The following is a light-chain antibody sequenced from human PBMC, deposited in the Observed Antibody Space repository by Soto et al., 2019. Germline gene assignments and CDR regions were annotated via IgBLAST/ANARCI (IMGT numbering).Light chain of an antibody. J-gene: IGLJ1*01. Sequence: QSVLTQPPSASGTPGQRVTISCSGSSSNIESNTVNWYRHLPGTAPKLLIYNNNQRPSGVPDRFSGSQSGTSASLAISGLQSEDESDYYCAAWDDSLSAYVFGTGTKLTVL. CDR2: NNN. V-gene: IGLV1-44*01. CDR1: SSNIESNT. CDR3: AAWDDSLSAYV.